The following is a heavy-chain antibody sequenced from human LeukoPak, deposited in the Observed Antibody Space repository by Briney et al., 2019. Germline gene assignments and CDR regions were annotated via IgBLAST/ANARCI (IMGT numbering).Heavy chain of an antibody. D-gene: IGHD2-2*02. J-gene: IGHJ4*02. V-gene: IGHV1-69*01. Sequence: SVKVSCKASGGTFSSYAISWVRQAPGQGLEWMGGIIPIFGTANYAQKFQGRVTITADESTSTAYMELSSLRSEDTAVYYCASTVVPAAIGVYFDYWGQGALVTVSS. CDR1: GGTFSSYA. CDR3: ASTVVPAAIGVYFDY. CDR2: IIPIFGTA.